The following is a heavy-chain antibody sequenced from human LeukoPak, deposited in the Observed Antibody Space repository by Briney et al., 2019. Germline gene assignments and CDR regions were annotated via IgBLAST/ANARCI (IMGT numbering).Heavy chain of an antibody. CDR3: AKHPRLVRYFDS. Sequence: PGGSLRLSCAASGFTFSTYGMHWFRQAPGKGLEWVAVFWFGGSNDYYADSVKGRFTISRDNSKNTLYLQMTSLRAEDTARYYCAKHPRLVRYFDSWGQGTLVTVSS. CDR1: GFTFSTYG. CDR2: FWFGGSND. V-gene: IGHV3-33*06. D-gene: IGHD6-6*01. J-gene: IGHJ4*02.